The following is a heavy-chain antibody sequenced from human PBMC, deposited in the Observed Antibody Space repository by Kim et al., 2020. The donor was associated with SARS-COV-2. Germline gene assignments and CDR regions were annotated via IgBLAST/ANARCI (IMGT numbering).Heavy chain of an antibody. CDR2: ISYDGSNK. D-gene: IGHD2-15*01. V-gene: IGHV3-30*18. CDR3: AKEGLLYYGMDV. Sequence: GGSLRLSCAASGFTFSSYGMHWVRQAPGKGLEWVAVISYDGSNKYYADSVKGRFTISRDNSKNTLYLQMNSLRAEDTAVYYCAKEGLLYYGMDVWGQGTTVTVSS. CDR1: GFTFSSYG. J-gene: IGHJ6*02.